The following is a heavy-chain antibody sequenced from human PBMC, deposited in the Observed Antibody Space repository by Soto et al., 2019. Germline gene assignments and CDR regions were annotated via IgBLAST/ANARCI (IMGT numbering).Heavy chain of an antibody. CDR1: GGSISSYY. CDR2: IYYSGST. CDR3: ARDLATMPGRYESRPTDYGMDV. D-gene: IGHD3-22*01. Sequence: PSETLSLTCTVSGGSISSYYLSWIRQPPGKGLEWIGYIYYSGSTNYNPSLKSRVTISVDTSKNQFSLKLSSVTAADTAVYYCARDLATMPGRYESRPTDYGMDVWGQGTTVTSP. V-gene: IGHV4-59*01. J-gene: IGHJ6*02.